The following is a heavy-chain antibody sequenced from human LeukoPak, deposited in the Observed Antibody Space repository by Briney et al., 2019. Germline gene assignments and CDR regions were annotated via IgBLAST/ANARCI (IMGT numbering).Heavy chain of an antibody. Sequence: ASVKVSCKASGYTFTSYYMHWVRQAPGQGLEWMGIISPSGGSTSYAQKFQGRVTMTRDTSTSTVYMELSSLRSEDTAVYYCARDPPSECSSTSCYTSDAFDIWGQGTMVTVSS. V-gene: IGHV1-46*01. CDR2: ISPSGGST. J-gene: IGHJ3*02. CDR1: GYTFTSYY. D-gene: IGHD2-2*02. CDR3: ARDPPSECSSTSCYTSDAFDI.